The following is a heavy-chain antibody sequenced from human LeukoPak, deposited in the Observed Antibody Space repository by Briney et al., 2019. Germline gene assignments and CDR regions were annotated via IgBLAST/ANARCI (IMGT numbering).Heavy chain of an antibody. J-gene: IGHJ5*02. CDR3: ARHSGSGSLSRPFDP. V-gene: IGHV4-39*01. CDR2: IYYTGST. Sequence: SETLSLTCSVSGGSVTSGGFYWGWLRQPPGKGPEWIATIYYTGSTYYSPSLQSRVTISIDTSKNQFSLRLTSVTATDTAVYHCARHSGSGSLSRPFDPWGQGTLVTVSS. CDR1: GGSVTSGGFY. D-gene: IGHD3-10*01.